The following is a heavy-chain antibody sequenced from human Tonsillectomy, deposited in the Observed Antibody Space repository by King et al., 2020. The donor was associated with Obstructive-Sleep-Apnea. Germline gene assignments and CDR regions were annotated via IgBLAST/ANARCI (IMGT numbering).Heavy chain of an antibody. V-gene: IGHV1-69*01. CDR2: IIPMSGTS. J-gene: IGHJ6*02. CDR3: ARDLPGMDV. Sequence: VQLVESGAEVKKPGSSVTVSCKASGGTVTTDTISWVRQAPGQGLEWMGGIIPMSGTSHYAQKCQGRVIITADASTNIVFMQLNSLRSEDTAVYYCARDLPGMDVWGQGTSVAVSS. CDR1: GGTVTTDT. D-gene: IGHD7-27*01.